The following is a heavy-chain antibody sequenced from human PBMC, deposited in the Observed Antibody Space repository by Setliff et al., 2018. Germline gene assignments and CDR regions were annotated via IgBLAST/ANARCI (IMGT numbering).Heavy chain of an antibody. J-gene: IGHJ4*02. D-gene: IGHD1-26*01. Sequence: ASVKVSCKASGYTSTSDYMHWVRQAPGQGLEWMGIINPSSGGTRYAQKFQGRVTMTRDTSISTVYMELSSLRSDDTAMYYCATDHDIVGFGYWGRGTLVTVSS. CDR2: INPSSGGT. V-gene: IGHV1-46*01. CDR3: ATDHDIVGFGY. CDR1: GYTSTSDY.